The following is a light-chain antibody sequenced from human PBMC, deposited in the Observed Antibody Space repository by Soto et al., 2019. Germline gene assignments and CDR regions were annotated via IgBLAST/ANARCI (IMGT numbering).Light chain of an antibody. J-gene: IGKJ2*01. Sequence: AIRMTQYPSSFSASTGDRVTITCRASQGISSYLAWYQQKPGKAPKLLIDAAATLQRGAPSSFSASGSGTDFTLTISRLQSEDFGTYYYQRYLSYPYTFREGTKLEI. V-gene: IGKV1-8*01. CDR1: QGISSY. CDR2: AAA. CDR3: QRYLSYPYT.